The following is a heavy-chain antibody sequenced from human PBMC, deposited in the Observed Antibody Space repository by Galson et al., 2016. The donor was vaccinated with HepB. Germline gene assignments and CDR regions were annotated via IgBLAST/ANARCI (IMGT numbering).Heavy chain of an antibody. J-gene: IGHJ6*02. V-gene: IGHV1-69*10. D-gene: IGHD2-21*02. Sequence: SVKVSCKASGGTFSNYAITWVRQAPGQGLEWMGGIIPALSLANYAPKFQGRVTFTADKSTNPAYMELSSLRSDDTAIYFCARGDRVSEAALGYHCYAMDVWGQGTTVTVSS. CDR2: IIPALSLA. CDR3: ARGDRVSEAALGYHCYAMDV. CDR1: GGTFSNYA.